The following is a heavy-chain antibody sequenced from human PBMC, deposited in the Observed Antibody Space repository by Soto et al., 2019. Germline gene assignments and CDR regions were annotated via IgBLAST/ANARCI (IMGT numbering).Heavy chain of an antibody. J-gene: IGHJ4*02. CDR1: GGSISGSSYY. V-gene: IGHV4-39*01. D-gene: IGHD2-2*01. CDR3: ASRPHCSSTSCYDSRTTYFDY. Sequence: SETLSLTCTVSGGSISGSSYYWGWIRQPPGKGLEWIGSIYYSGSTYYNPSLKSRVTISVDTSKNQFSLKLSSVTAADTAVYYCASRPHCSSTSCYDSRTTYFDYWGQGTLVTVSS. CDR2: IYYSGST.